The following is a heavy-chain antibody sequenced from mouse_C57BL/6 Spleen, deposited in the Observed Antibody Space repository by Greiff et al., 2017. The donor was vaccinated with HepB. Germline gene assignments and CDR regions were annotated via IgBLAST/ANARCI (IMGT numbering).Heavy chain of an antibody. Sequence: EVKLVESGGGLVKPGGSLKLSCAASGFTFSDYGMHWVRQAPEKGLEWVAYISSGSSTIYYADTVKGRFTISRDNAKNTLFLQMTNLRSEDTAMYYCASNYGSSLFAYWGQGTLVTVSA. J-gene: IGHJ3*01. CDR2: ISSGSSTI. D-gene: IGHD1-1*01. V-gene: IGHV5-17*01. CDR1: GFTFSDYG. CDR3: ASNYGSSLFAY.